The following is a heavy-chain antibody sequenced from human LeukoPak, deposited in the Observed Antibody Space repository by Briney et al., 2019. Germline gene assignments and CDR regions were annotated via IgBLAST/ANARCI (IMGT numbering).Heavy chain of an antibody. CDR2: IFPGDFDT. V-gene: IGHV5-51*01. Sequence: GESLKISCNPSGYSFTSHCIAWVRQMPGRGLEWMGIIFPGDFDTRYSPSFQGQVTCSADKSVSTAYLEWSSLTASDSAIYYCARARHCASSSCIHDFWGPGTQVTVSS. J-gene: IGHJ4*02. D-gene: IGHD2-21*01. CDR1: GYSFTSHC. CDR3: ARARHCASSSCIHDF.